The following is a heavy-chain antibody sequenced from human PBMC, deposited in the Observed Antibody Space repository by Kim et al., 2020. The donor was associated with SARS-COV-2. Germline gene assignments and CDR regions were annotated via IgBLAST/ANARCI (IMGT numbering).Heavy chain of an antibody. Sequence: GGSLRLSCAASGFSFSDYYMSWIRQAPGKGPEWVSYISGSSSDVQNAESVRGRFTISRDNAKNSLYLQMNSLRVEDTAVYYCARAIRGYNHDPDWGQGTL. J-gene: IGHJ4*02. CDR3: ARAIRGYNHDPD. D-gene: IGHD5-12*01. V-gene: IGHV3-11*04. CDR1: GFSFSDYY. CDR2: ISGSSSDV.